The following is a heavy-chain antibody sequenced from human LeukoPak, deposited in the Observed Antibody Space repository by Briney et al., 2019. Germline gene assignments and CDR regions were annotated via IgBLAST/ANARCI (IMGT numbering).Heavy chain of an antibody. J-gene: IGHJ4*02. CDR2: ISYDGSNK. V-gene: IGHV3-30-3*01. D-gene: IGHD5-12*01. CDR3: ARESGYGPYDFGY. Sequence: GGSLRLSCAASGFTFSSYAMHWVRQAPGKGLEWAAVISYDGSNKYYADSVKGRFTISRDNSKNTLYLQMNSLRAEDTAVYYCARESGYGPYDFGYWGQGTLVTVSS. CDR1: GFTFSSYA.